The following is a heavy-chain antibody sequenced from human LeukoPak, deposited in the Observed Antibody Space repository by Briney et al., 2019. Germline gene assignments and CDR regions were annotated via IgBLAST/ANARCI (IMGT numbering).Heavy chain of an antibody. CDR3: AKRASPRFYFVQ. Sequence: PGGSLSLTCAASGFTFSSYALSWVRQAPGKGLEWVSAISTSGGSTYYADSVKGRFTISRDNSKNTLYLQMNSLSAEDTAVYYCAKRASPRFYFVQWRQGTLVTVSS. V-gene: IGHV3-23*01. CDR1: GFTFSSYA. J-gene: IGHJ4*02. CDR2: ISTSGGST.